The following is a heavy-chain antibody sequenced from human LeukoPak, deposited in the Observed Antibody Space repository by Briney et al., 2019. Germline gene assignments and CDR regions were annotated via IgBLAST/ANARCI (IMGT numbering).Heavy chain of an antibody. J-gene: IGHJ4*02. D-gene: IGHD6-19*01. CDR1: GGSISSSSYY. CDR3: ARVSLRPSSGWYLGYFDY. V-gene: IGHV4-39*07. CDR2: IYYSGST. Sequence: PSETLSLTCTVSGGSISSSSYYWGWIRQPPGKGLEWIGSIYYSGSTYYNPSLKSRVTISVDTSKNQFSLKLSSVTAADTAVYYCARVSLRPSSGWYLGYFDYWGQGTLVTVSS.